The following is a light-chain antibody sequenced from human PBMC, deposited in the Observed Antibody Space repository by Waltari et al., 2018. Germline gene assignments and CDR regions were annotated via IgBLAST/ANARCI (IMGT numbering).Light chain of an antibody. V-gene: IGKV3-20*01. J-gene: IGKJ2*01. Sequence: ELVLTQSPGTLSLSPGERATLSCRASQNVRNNYLAWYQQRPGQAPRLLIYDASSRATGIPDRLSGSGSGTDFTLTISRLEPEDFAVYYCQQYDISPYTFGQGTQLEIK. CDR1: QNVRNNY. CDR3: QQYDISPYT. CDR2: DAS.